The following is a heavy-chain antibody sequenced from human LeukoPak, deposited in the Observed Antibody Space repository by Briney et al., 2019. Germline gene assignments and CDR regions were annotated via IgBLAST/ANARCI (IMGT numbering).Heavy chain of an antibody. D-gene: IGHD3-22*01. CDR1: GASISSNH. V-gene: IGHV4-59*01. J-gene: IGHJ4*02. CDR2: IYYSGST. Sequence: SETLSLTCTVSGASISSNHWSWIRQPPGKGLEWIGYIYYSGSTNYNPSLESRVTMSIDTSNNQFSLKLTSVTATDTAVYYCARSPGHRGYDYWGQGTLVTVSS. CDR3: ARSPGHRGYDY.